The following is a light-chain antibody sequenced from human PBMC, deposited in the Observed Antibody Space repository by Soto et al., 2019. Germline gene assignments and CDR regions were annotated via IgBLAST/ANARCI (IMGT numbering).Light chain of an antibody. CDR1: SSDFGIYNS. CDR2: DVS. V-gene: IGLV2-14*03. CDR3: SSYTSSRSYV. Sequence: QSALAQPASVYGSPGQSITISCTGTSSDFGIYNSVSWYQHYAGRAPRLMIHDVSNRPSGVSDRFSGSKSGNTASLTISGLQAEDEADYYCSSYTSSRSYVFGSGTKVTVL. J-gene: IGLJ1*01.